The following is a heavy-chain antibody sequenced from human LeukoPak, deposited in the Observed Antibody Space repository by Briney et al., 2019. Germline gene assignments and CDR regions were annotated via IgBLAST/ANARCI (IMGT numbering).Heavy chain of an antibody. CDR3: AKDDRRWLPNLPDY. CDR2: ISGDGGST. D-gene: IGHD5-24*01. Sequence: GGSLRLSCAASGFTFDDYAMHWVRQAPGKGLEWVSLISGDGGSTYYADSVKGRFTISRDNSKNSLYLQMNSLRTGDTALYYCAKDDRRWLPNLPDYWGQGTLVTVSS. V-gene: IGHV3-43*02. J-gene: IGHJ4*02. CDR1: GFTFDDYA.